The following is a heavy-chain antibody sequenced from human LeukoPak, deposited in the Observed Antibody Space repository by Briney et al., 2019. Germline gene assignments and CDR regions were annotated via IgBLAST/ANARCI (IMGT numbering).Heavy chain of an antibody. Sequence: SETLSLTCTVSGGSISSYYWSWIRQPPGKGLEWIGYIYYSGSTNYNPSLKSRVTISVDTSKNQLSLKLSSVTAADTAVYYCARGASSGYYLYWGQGTLVTVSS. D-gene: IGHD3-22*01. V-gene: IGHV4-59*01. CDR1: GGSISSYY. CDR3: ARGASSGYYLY. CDR2: IYYSGST. J-gene: IGHJ4*02.